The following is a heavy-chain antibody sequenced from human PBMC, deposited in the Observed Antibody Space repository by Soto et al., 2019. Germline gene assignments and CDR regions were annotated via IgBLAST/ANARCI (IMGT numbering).Heavy chain of an antibody. Sequence: PSETLSLTCTVSGGSISSSYHYWGWIRQPPGKGLEWIGSIYYSGSTYYNPSLKSRVAISVDASKNQFSLKLSSVTAADTAIYYCVSGTPNYDPLTGYYVSVYYFDTWGQETLVTVSS. CDR2: IYYSGST. J-gene: IGHJ4*02. CDR1: GGSISSSYHY. D-gene: IGHD3-9*01. V-gene: IGHV4-39*01. CDR3: VSGTPNYDPLTGYYVSVYYFDT.